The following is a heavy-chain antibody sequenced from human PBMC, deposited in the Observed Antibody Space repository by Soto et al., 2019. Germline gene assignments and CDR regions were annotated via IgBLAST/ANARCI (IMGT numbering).Heavy chain of an antibody. Sequence: PGGSLRVSCAASGFTFSNAWMSWVRQAPGKGLEWVGRIKSKTDGGTTDYAAPVKGRFTISRDDSKNTLYLQMNSLKTEGTAVYYCTTVLYYSASSCFMQTYYFDSWSQGS. CDR2: IKSKTDGGTT. D-gene: IGHD3-22*01. J-gene: IGHJ4*02. V-gene: IGHV3-15*01. CDR1: GFTFSNAW. CDR3: TTVLYYSASSCFMQTYYFDS.